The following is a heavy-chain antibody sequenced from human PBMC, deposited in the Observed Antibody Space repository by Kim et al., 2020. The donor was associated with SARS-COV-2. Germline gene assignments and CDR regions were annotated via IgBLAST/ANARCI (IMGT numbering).Heavy chain of an antibody. CDR1: GFTFSSYA. D-gene: IGHD6-13*01. V-gene: IGHV3-23*01. CDR3: AKSIAATTILYYFDY. Sequence: GGSLRLSCAASGFTFSSYAMSWVRQAPGKGLEWVSAISGSGGSTYYADSVKGRFTISRDNSKNTLYLQMNSLRAEDTAVYYCAKSIAATTILYYFDYWGQGTLVTVSS. CDR2: ISGSGGST. J-gene: IGHJ4*02.